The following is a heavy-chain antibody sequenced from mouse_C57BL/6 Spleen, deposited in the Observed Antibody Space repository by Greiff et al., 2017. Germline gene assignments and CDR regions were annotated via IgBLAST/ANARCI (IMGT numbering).Heavy chain of an antibody. CDR3: ARRDYGSSPFDY. CDR2: IYPGDGDP. D-gene: IGHD1-1*01. Sequence: VKLMESGAELVKPGASVKISCKASGYAFSSYWMNWVKQRPGKGLEWLGQIYPGDGDPNYNGKFKGKATLTADKSSSPAYMQRSSLTAEDSAGYFCARRDYGSSPFDYWGQGTTLTVSS. V-gene: IGHV1-80*01. CDR1: GYAFSSYW. J-gene: IGHJ2*01.